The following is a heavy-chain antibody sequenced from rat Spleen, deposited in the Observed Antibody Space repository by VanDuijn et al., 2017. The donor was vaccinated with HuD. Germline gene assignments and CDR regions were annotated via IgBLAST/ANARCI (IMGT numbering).Heavy chain of an antibody. Sequence: EVQLVESGGGLVQPGRSLKLSCAASGFTFSNYGMAWVRQTPTKGLEWVASISTVGGNTYYRDSVKGRFTISRDNAKNTQYLQMDNMRSEDTATYYCARLDVYYGLSYYFDYWGQGVMVTVSS. D-gene: IGHD1-6*01. CDR2: ISTVGGNT. J-gene: IGHJ2*01. CDR1: GFTFSNYG. CDR3: ARLDVYYGLSYYFDY. V-gene: IGHV5S14*01.